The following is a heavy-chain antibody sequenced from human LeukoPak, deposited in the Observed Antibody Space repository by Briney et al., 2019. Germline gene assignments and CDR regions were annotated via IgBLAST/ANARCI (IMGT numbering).Heavy chain of an antibody. Sequence: GGSLRLSCAASEFTFSSYWMHWVRQAPGKGLVWVSRSNSYWSSTSYADSVKDQFTISRDNAKNTLYPQMNRLRAEDTAVYYCARGEYYDFWSGRLGPDYWGQGTLVTVSS. V-gene: IGHV3-74*01. D-gene: IGHD3-3*01. J-gene: IGHJ4*02. CDR3: ARGEYYDFWSGRLGPDY. CDR1: EFTFSSYW. CDR2: SNSYWSST.